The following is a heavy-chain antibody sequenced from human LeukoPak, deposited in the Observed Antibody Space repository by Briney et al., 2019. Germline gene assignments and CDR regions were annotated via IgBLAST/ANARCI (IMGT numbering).Heavy chain of an antibody. Sequence: SETLSLTCAAYGGSFSGYYWSWIRQPPGKGLEWIGEINHSGSTNYNPSLKSRVTMSVDTSKNQFSLKLSSVTAADTAVYYCARCKYGGYEDYWGQGTLVTVSS. CDR3: ARCKYGGYEDY. V-gene: IGHV4-34*01. D-gene: IGHD5-12*01. J-gene: IGHJ4*02. CDR2: INHSGST. CDR1: GGSFSGYY.